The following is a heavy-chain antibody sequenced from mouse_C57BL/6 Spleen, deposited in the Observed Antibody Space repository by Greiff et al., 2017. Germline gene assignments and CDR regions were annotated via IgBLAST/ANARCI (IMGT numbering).Heavy chain of an antibody. CDR2: IDPSDSYT. CDR3: ARGGYDYDEAGAY. D-gene: IGHD2-4*01. J-gene: IGHJ3*01. V-gene: IGHV1-50*01. CDR1: GYTFTSYW. Sequence: QVQLQQPGAELVKPGASVKLSCKAPGYTFTSYWLQWVKQRPGQGLEWIGEIDPSDSYTTHNQKFTGKATLTVDTSASTAYMQLSSLTTEDSAVYYCARGGYDYDEAGAYWGQGTLVTVSA.